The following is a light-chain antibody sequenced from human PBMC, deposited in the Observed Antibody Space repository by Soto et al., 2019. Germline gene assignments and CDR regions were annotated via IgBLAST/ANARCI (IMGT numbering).Light chain of an antibody. Sequence: QSALTPPASVSGSPGQSITISCTGTSSDVGGYNYVSWYQQHPGKAPKLMIYDVSNRPSGVSDRFSGSKSGNTASLTISGLQAEDEADYYCGSYTSSSSHVVFGGGTQLTVL. V-gene: IGLV2-14*01. CDR3: GSYTSSSSHVV. CDR2: DVS. CDR1: SSDVGGYNY. J-gene: IGLJ2*01.